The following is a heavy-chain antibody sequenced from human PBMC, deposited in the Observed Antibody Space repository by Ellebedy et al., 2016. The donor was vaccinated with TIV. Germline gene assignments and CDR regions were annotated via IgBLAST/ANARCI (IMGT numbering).Heavy chain of an antibody. J-gene: IGHJ6*02. V-gene: IGHV3-23*01. CDR1: GFTFSSYA. CDR2: ISGSGGSK. Sequence: GESLKISCAASGFTFSSYAMSWVRQAPGKGLEWVSAISGSGGSKYYADSVKGRFTISRDNSKNTLYLQMNSLRAEDTAVYYCARGMTTVTIAYPPEPLPYYYGMDVWGQGTTVTVSS. D-gene: IGHD4-17*01. CDR3: ARGMTTVTIAYPPEPLPYYYGMDV.